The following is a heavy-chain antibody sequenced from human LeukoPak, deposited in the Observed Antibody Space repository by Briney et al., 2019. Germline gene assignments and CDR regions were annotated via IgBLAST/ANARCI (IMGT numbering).Heavy chain of an antibody. CDR3: ARGLPGHTSALGY. Sequence: GRSLRLSCVASGFTFSSYWMRWVRQAPGKGLVWVSRINSDGSSTTYADSVKGRFTISRDNAKNTVYVQMNSLRAEDTAVYYCARGLPGHTSALGYWGQGTLVTVSS. V-gene: IGHV3-74*01. J-gene: IGHJ4*02. CDR1: GFTFSSYW. D-gene: IGHD6-25*01. CDR2: INSDGSST.